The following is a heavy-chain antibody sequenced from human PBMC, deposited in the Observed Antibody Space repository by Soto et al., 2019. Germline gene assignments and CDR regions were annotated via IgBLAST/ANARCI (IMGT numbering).Heavy chain of an antibody. D-gene: IGHD7-27*01. CDR1: GFTFSSYG. V-gene: IGHV3-33*01. J-gene: IGHJ4*02. Sequence: VQLVESGGGVVQPGRSLRLSCAASGFTFSSYGMHWVRQAPVKGLEWVAVLWYDGINKYYADSVKGRFTISRDKSRNKRYRQMNSLRAEDTAVYYCAREGSGDFDSWGQGTLVSVSS. CDR3: AREGSGDFDS. CDR2: LWYDGINK.